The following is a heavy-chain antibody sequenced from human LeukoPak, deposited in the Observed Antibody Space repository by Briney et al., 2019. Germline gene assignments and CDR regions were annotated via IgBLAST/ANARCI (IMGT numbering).Heavy chain of an antibody. V-gene: IGHV1-2*02. J-gene: IGHJ4*02. D-gene: IGHD3-16*01. CDR1: GYTFTGYY. CDR2: INPNSGDT. Sequence: ASVKVSCKASGYTFTGYYMHWVRQAPGQGLEWMGWINPNSGDTKYSQTFQGRVTMTRDTSIRTAYMELTRLRSDDTAVYYCATQRGSYLWGTDFDYWGQGTLVTVSS. CDR3: ATQRGSYLWGTDFDY.